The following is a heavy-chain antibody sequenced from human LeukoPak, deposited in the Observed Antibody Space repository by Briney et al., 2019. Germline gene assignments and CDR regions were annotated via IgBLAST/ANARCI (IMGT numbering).Heavy chain of an antibody. CDR1: GGSIGSSSYY. CDR2: IYYSGST. V-gene: IGHV4-39*01. Sequence: SETLSLTCTVSGGSIGSSSYYWGWIRQPPGKGLEWIGSIYYSGSTYYNPSLKSRVTISVDTSKNQFSLKLSSVTAADTAVYYCARHLSIQLWSHWYFDLWGRGTLVTVSS. J-gene: IGHJ2*01. D-gene: IGHD5-18*01. CDR3: ARHLSIQLWSHWYFDL.